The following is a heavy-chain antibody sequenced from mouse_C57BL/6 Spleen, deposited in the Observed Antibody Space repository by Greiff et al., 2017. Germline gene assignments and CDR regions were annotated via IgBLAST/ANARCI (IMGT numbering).Heavy chain of an antibody. CDR1: GYTFTDYN. CDR2: INPNNGGT. V-gene: IGHV1-18*01. J-gene: IGHJ1*03. CDR3: ARSRDYDYDDWYFDV. Sequence: EVKLMESGPELVKPGASVKIPCKASGYTFTDYNMDWVKQSHGKSLEWIGDINPNNGGTIYNQKFKGKATLTVDKSSSTAYMELRSLTSEDTAVYYCARSRDYDYDDWYFDVWGTGTTVTVSS. D-gene: IGHD2-4*01.